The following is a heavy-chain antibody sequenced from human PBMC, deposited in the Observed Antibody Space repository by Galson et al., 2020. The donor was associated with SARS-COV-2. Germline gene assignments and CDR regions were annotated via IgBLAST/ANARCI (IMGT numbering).Heavy chain of an antibody. J-gene: IGHJ4*02. D-gene: IGHD5-12*01. CDR1: GGSISIFY. CDR3: ARVGHLAFDY. Sequence: SEPLSLTCTVSGGSISIFYWSWIRQPPGKGLEWIGYISYTGSTNYTPSLKSRVTIAVDTSKNQFSLNLSSVTAADTAVYYCARVGHLAFDYWGQGALVTVS. V-gene: IGHV4-59*01. CDR2: ISYTGST.